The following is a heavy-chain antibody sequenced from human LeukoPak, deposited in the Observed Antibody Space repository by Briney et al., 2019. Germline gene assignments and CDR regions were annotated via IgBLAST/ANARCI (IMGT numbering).Heavy chain of an antibody. J-gene: IGHJ6*03. D-gene: IGHD1-26*01. CDR2: INSDGNST. CDR1: GFTFSSYW. CDR3: ARDPYSGGYGDYYYYYMDV. Sequence: PGGSLRLSCAASGFTFSSYWMHWVRQAPGKGLVWVSRINSDGNSTNYADSVKGRFTISRDNAKNSLYLQINSLRAEDTAVYYCARDPYSGGYGDYYYYYMDVWGKGTTVTISS. V-gene: IGHV3-74*01.